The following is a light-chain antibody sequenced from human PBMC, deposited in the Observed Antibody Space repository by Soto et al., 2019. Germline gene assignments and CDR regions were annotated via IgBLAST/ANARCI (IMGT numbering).Light chain of an antibody. J-gene: IGKJ4*01. CDR1: ESINQN. CDR3: QHYNTGPLT. CDR2: GAS. V-gene: IGKV3-15*01. Sequence: ETVMTHSPATLSVSPGEGATLSCRATESINQNLAWYQQKPGQAPRLLIHGASYRATGIPDRFSGRGSGTEFTLAISRLQSEHFEVYYCQHYNTGPLTFGGGTKVDIK.